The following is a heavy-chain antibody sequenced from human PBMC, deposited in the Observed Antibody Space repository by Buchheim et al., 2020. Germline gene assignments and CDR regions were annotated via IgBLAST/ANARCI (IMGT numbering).Heavy chain of an antibody. J-gene: IGHJ6*02. CDR1: EFTFSDYG. Sequence: QVQLVESGGGVVQPGRSLRLSCVASEFTFSDYGMHWVRQAPGKGLEWVTFIWFDGSNTYYADSVKGRFTISRDNSKNTLFLQMNSLRAEDTAVYYCARFCGDHLDGMDVWGQGTT. CDR3: ARFCGDHLDGMDV. D-gene: IGHD4-17*01. V-gene: IGHV3-33*01. CDR2: IWFDGSNT.